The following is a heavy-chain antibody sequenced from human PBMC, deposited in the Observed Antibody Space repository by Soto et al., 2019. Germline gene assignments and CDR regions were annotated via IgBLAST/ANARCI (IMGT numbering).Heavy chain of an antibody. Sequence: EVHLVEAGGGLIQPGGSLRLSCAASGFTVSNNYMTWVRQAPGKGLEWVAIIYSGGDTYHADSVKGRFTVSRDNSKNTLYLQMNNLRVEDTAVYYCARGRLLLAYLDYWGQGTLVTVAS. J-gene: IGHJ4*02. CDR1: GFTVSNNY. V-gene: IGHV3-53*01. CDR3: ARGRLLLAYLDY. CDR2: IYSGGDT. D-gene: IGHD3-22*01.